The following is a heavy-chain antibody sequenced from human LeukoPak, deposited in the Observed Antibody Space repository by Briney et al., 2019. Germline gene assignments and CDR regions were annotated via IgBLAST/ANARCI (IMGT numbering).Heavy chain of an antibody. CDR3: AKDIVIIPAASYAFGI. V-gene: IGHV3-23*01. J-gene: IGHJ3*02. CDR2: ISGSGAST. D-gene: IGHD2-2*01. Sequence: GGSLRLSCAASGFTFSNYAMSWVRQAPGKGLEWVSVISGSGASTYYADSVKGRFTISRDNSKNTLYLQTNSLRAEDTAVYYCAKDIVIIPAASYAFGIWGQGTMVIVSS. CDR1: GFTFSNYA.